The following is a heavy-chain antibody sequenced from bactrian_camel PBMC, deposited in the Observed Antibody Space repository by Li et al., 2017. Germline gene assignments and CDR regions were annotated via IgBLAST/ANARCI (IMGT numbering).Heavy chain of an antibody. CDR1: GYSTRRPFC. V-gene: IGHV3S25*01. CDR2: LDNDGST. CDR3: VRDWQGVRGKGD. Sequence: SGRGSVQAGGSLRLSCAASGYSTRRPFCMGWFRQAPGKEREGLISLDNDGSTSTVDSVEGRFTISRDNARNTVYLQMNSLKPEDTGVYYCVRDWQGVRGKGDWGRGTQVTVS. D-gene: IGHD5*01. J-gene: IGHJ4*01.